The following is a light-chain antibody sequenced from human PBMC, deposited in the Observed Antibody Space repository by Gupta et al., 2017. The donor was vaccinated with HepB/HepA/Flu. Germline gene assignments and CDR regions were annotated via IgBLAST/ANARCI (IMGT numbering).Light chain of an antibody. CDR2: GAS. V-gene: IGKV3-11*01. CDR1: QSVSSS. CDR3: QQGINCPWT. J-gene: IGKJ1*01. Sequence: ELVLTQSPATLSLSPGERATLSCRATQSVSSSLAWYQHKRGQAPRLVISGASNRATGVPARFSGSGSGTEFTLTISSLDPEDFAVYYCQQGINCPWTFGQGTKVEIK.